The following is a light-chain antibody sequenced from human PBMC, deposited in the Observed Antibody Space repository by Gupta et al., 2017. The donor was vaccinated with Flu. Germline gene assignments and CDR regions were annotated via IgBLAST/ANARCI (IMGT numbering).Light chain of an antibody. Sequence: VTPGEPASISCRSSQSLLHSNGYNYLDWYLQKPGQSPQLLIYLGSNRASGAPDRFSGSGSGTDFTLKISRVEAEDVGVYYCRQALQTPYTFGQGTKLEIK. CDR1: QSLLHSNGYNY. CDR3: RQALQTPYT. V-gene: IGKV2-28*01. J-gene: IGKJ2*01. CDR2: LGS.